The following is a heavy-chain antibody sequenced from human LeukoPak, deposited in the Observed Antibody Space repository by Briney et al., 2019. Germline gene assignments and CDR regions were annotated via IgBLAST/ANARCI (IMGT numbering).Heavy chain of an antibody. CDR1: GFTFSNAW. J-gene: IGHJ3*02. CDR3: TTEGYSSGWWAAFDI. V-gene: IGHV3-15*01. Sequence: GGSLRLSCEASGFTFSNAWMSWVRQAPGKGLEWVGRIKSRTDGGTTDYAAPVKGRFTISRDDSKNTLFLQMKSLKTEDTGVYYCTTEGYSSGWWAAFDIWGQGTMVTVSS. D-gene: IGHD6-19*01. CDR2: IKSRTDGGTT.